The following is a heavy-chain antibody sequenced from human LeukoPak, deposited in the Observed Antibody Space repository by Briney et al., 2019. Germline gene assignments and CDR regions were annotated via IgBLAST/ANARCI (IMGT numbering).Heavy chain of an antibody. CDR3: ARGSLQSYYGMDV. Sequence: SETLSLTCSVSGGSISNYHWSWIRQPPGRGLEWVGYIYYSGSTNYNPSLKSRVTISVDTSKNQFSLKLSSVTAADTAVYYCARGSLQSYYGMDVWGQGTTVTVSS. V-gene: IGHV4-59*01. J-gene: IGHJ6*02. CDR1: GGSISNYH. CDR2: IYYSGST.